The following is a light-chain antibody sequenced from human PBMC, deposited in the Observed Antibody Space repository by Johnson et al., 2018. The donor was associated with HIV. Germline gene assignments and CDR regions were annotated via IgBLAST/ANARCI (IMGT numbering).Light chain of an antibody. CDR3: GTWDSSLSAVYV. Sequence: QSVLTQPPSVSAAPGQKVTISCSGSSSNIGRNYASWYQQLPGTAPKLLIFDNNKRPSGIPDRFSGSKSGTSATLGITGLQTGDEADYYCGTWDSSLSAVYVFGTGTKVTVL. CDR1: SSNIGRNY. CDR2: DNN. V-gene: IGLV1-51*01. J-gene: IGLJ1*01.